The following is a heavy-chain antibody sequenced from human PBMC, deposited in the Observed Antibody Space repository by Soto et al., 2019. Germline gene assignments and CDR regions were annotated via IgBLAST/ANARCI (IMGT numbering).Heavy chain of an antibody. CDR3: ARSGYXYDSSGYFLVYYYYGMDV. CDR1: GFTFSSYA. J-gene: IGHJ6*02. V-gene: IGHV3-30-3*01. Sequence: GGSLRLSCAASGFTFSSYAMHWVRQAPGKGLEWVAVISYDGSNKYYADSVKGRFTISRDNSKNTLYLQMNSLRAEDTAVYYCARSGYXYDSSGYFLVYYYYGMDVWGQGTTVTVS. CDR2: ISYDGSNK. D-gene: IGHD3-22*01.